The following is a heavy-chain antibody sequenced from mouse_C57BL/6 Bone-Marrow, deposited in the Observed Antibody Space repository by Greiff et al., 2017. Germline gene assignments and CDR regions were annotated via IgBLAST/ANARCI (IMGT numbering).Heavy chain of an antibody. CDR2: INPSSGYT. D-gene: IGHD2-4*01. CDR3: ARGDYDFAY. Sequence: QVQLQQSGAELARPGASVKMSCKASGYTFTSYTMHWVKQRPGQGLEWIGYINPSSGYTKYNQKFKDKATLTADKSSSTAYMQLSSLSSEDSAVYYCARGDYDFAYWGQGTLVTVSA. V-gene: IGHV1-4*01. CDR1: GYTFTSYT. J-gene: IGHJ3*01.